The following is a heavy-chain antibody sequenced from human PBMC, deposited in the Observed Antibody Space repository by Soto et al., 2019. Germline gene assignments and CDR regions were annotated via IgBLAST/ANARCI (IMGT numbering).Heavy chain of an antibody. CDR1: GYTFTNFG. CDR2: ISAYNGNT. Sequence: ASVKVSCKASGYTFTNFGISWVRQAPGQGLEWMGWISAYNGNTNYAQKFQGRVTMTTDTSTSTAYMELRSLRSDDTAVYYCARDGKYYYDSSGYYYPFDYWGQGTLVTVSS. D-gene: IGHD3-22*01. J-gene: IGHJ4*02. CDR3: ARDGKYYYDSSGYYYPFDY. V-gene: IGHV1-18*01.